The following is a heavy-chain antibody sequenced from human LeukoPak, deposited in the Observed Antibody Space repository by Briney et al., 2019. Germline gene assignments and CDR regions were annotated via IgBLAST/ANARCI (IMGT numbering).Heavy chain of an antibody. CDR3: AKDRDGYYDFWSGSFNWFDP. CDR2: ISGSGSST. Sequence: GGSLRLSCAASGFTFSSYAMSWVRQAPGKGLEWVSGISGSGSSTDHSDSVEGRFTISRDNSKNTLYLQMNSLRAEDTAVYYCAKDRDGYYDFWSGSFNWFDPWGQGTLVAVAS. D-gene: IGHD3-3*01. CDR1: GFTFSSYA. V-gene: IGHV3-23*01. J-gene: IGHJ5*02.